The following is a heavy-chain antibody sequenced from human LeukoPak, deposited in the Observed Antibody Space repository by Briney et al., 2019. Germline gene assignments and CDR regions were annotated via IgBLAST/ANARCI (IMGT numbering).Heavy chain of an antibody. CDR1: GFTFSSYW. CDR3: ARTAQRSFDS. J-gene: IGHJ4*02. CDR2: IKDDGNEK. V-gene: IGHV3-7*01. D-gene: IGHD6-25*01. Sequence: GGSLRLSCAVSGFTFSSYWMSWVRQAPGKGLEWVANIKDDGNEKYYVDFVKGRFTISRDNAKNSLYLQMNSLRADDTAAYYCARTAQRSFDSWGQGTLVTVSS.